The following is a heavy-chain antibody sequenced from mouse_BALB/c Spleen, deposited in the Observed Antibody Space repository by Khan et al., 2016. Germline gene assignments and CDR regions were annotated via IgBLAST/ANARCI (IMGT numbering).Heavy chain of an antibody. J-gene: IGHJ2*01. V-gene: IGHV1-7*01. CDR1: GYTFTSYW. CDR2: INPSTGYT. Sequence: QVRLQQSGAELAKPGASVKMSCKASGYTFTSYWMHWVKQRPGQGLEWIGYINPSTGYTEYNQKFKDKATLTADKSSSTAYMQLSSLTSEDSAVYCCARGGTGYFDYWGQGTTLTVSS. D-gene: IGHD4-1*01. CDR3: ARGGTGYFDY.